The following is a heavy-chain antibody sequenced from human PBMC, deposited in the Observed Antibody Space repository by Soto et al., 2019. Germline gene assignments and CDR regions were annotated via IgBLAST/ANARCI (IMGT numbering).Heavy chain of an antibody. CDR2: ISAYNGNT. D-gene: IGHD2-15*01. CDR1: GYTFTSYG. J-gene: IGHJ4*02. V-gene: IGHV1-18*01. CDR3: ARDLTSVVATHPDY. Sequence: EASVKVSCKASGYTFTSYGISWVRQAPGQGLEWMGWISAYNGNTNYAQKLQGRVTMTTDTSTSTAYMELRSLRSDDTAVYYCARDLTSVVATHPDYWGQGTLVTVSS.